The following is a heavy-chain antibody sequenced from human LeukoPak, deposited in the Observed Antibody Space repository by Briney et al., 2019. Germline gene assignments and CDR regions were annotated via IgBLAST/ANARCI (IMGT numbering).Heavy chain of an antibody. Sequence: GGSLGLSCAASGFSYSTSTMNWVRQAPGKGLEWVSYISSSSSTIYYADSVKGRFTISRDNAKNSLFLQMNSLRDEDTAVYYCAREFYGKFDYWGQGTLVTVSS. D-gene: IGHD4-17*01. V-gene: IGHV3-48*02. CDR2: ISSSSSTI. CDR1: GFSYSTST. J-gene: IGHJ4*02. CDR3: AREFYGKFDY.